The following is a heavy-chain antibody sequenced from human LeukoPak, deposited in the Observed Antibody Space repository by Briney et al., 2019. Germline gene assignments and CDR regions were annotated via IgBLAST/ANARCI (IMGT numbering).Heavy chain of an antibody. Sequence: GASVKVSCKASGYTFTGYYMHWVRQAPGQGLEWMGWINPNSGGTNYSQKFQGRVTMTRDTSISTAYMELSRLRSDDTAVYYCARVYYYDSSRYYYYYMDVWGEGTTVTISS. CDR2: INPNSGGT. V-gene: IGHV1-2*02. D-gene: IGHD3-22*01. J-gene: IGHJ6*03. CDR1: GYTFTGYY. CDR3: ARVYYYDSSRYYYYYMDV.